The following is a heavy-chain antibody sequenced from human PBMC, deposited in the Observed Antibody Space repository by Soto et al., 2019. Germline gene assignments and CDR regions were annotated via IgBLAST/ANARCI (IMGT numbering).Heavy chain of an antibody. D-gene: IGHD6-13*01. V-gene: IGHV3-33*01. CDR1: GFTFSSYG. CDR2: IWYDGSNK. CDR3: ARDGYSSSWYHRYYYYYGMDV. J-gene: IGHJ6*02. Sequence: QVQLVESGGGVVQPGRSLRLSCAASGFTFSSYGMHWVRQAPGKGLEWVAVIWYDGSNKYYADSVKGRFTISRDNSKNTLYLQMNSLRAEDTAVYYCARDGYSSSWYHRYYYYYGMDVWGQGTTVTVSS.